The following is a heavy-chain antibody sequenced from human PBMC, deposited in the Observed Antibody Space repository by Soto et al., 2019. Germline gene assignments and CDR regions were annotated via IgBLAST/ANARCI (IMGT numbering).Heavy chain of an antibody. D-gene: IGHD5-18*01. J-gene: IGHJ4*02. V-gene: IGHV4-59*01. CDR1: GDSITNYY. CDR3: ARLGYTSGTYYSDY. Sequence: QVQLQESGPGLVKPSETLSLTCTVSGDSITNYYWTWIRQPPGKGLEWIGYIYYSGRTKYNPSLKDRVTILQDPSKSPFSLKLTSVTAADTAVYYCARLGYTSGTYYSDYWGQGTLVTVSS. CDR2: IYYSGRT.